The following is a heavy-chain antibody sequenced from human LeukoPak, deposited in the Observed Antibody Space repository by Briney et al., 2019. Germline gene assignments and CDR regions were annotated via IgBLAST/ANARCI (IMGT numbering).Heavy chain of an antibody. CDR3: ARRTGDEYFDL. CDR1: GGSISSYY. CDR2: IYYSGTA. V-gene: IGHV4-59*08. Sequence: SETLSLTCTVSGGSISSYYWSWIRQPPGKGLEWIGYIYYSGTANYNPSLKSRGTISVDTSKNQFSLKLSSVTAADTAVYYCARRTGDEYFDLWGRGTLVVVSS. D-gene: IGHD2-21*01. J-gene: IGHJ2*01.